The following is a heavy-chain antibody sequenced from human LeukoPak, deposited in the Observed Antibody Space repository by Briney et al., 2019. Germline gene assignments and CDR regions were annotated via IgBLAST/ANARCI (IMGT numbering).Heavy chain of an antibody. CDR1: GGSFSGYY. Sequence: PSATLSLTCAVSGGSFSGYYWSWIRQPPGKGLEWIGEINHSGSTNYNPSLQSRVTISVDTSKNQFSLQLSSVTAADTAVYYCARALRDIVVVPAANHWFDPWGQGTLVTVSS. V-gene: IGHV4-34*01. CDR2: INHSGST. J-gene: IGHJ5*02. CDR3: ARALRDIVVVPAANHWFDP. D-gene: IGHD2-2*01.